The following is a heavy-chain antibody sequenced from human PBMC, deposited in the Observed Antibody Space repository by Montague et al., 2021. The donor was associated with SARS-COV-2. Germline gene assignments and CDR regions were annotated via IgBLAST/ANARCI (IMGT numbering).Heavy chain of an antibody. D-gene: IGHD3-10*01. Sequence: SETLSLTRTVSGGSISSSYWTWIRQPPGKGLEWIGYIYYSGSTSYNPSLKSRVTMSVDTSKNQFSLELSSVTAADTAVYYCARSSGSYSTFDFWGQGTLVTVSS. CDR1: GGSISSSY. CDR2: IYYSGST. CDR3: ARSSGSYSTFDF. V-gene: IGHV4-59*08. J-gene: IGHJ4*02.